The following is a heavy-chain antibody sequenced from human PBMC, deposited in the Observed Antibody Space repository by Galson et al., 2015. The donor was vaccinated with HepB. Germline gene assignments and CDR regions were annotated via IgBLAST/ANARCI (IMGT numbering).Heavy chain of an antibody. CDR2: ISAYNGNT. J-gene: IGHJ3*02. Sequence: SVKVSCKASGYTFTSYGISWVRQAPGQGLEWMGWISAYNGNTNYAQKLQGRVTMTTDTSTSTAYMELRSLRSDDTAVYYCARITQVLLWFGDHAGYDAFDIWGQGTMVTVSS. D-gene: IGHD3-10*01. CDR1: GYTFTSYG. V-gene: IGHV1-18*04. CDR3: ARITQVLLWFGDHAGYDAFDI.